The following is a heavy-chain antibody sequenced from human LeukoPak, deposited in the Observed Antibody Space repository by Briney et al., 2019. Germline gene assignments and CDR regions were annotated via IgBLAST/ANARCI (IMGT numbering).Heavy chain of an antibody. J-gene: IGHJ4*02. Sequence: ASVKVSCKVSGYTLTELSMHWVRQAPGKGLEWMGGFDPEDGETIYAQKFQGRVTMTEDTSTDTAYMELSSLRSEDTAAYYCATDLNSRGYSSSWPYYDYWGQGTLVTVSS. CDR3: ATDLNSRGYSSSWPYYDY. D-gene: IGHD6-13*01. V-gene: IGHV1-24*01. CDR1: GYTLTELS. CDR2: FDPEDGET.